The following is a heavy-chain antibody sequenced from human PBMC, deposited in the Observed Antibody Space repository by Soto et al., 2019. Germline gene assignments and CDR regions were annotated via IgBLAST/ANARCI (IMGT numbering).Heavy chain of an antibody. CDR2: INVANGNT. Sequence: QVQLVQSGAEKTKPGASVKVSCKASGYTFIRSAMHWVRQAPGQRLEWMGWINVANGNTKYSQKFQGRVTITRDTSATTAYMELSSLTSEDTAVYYCARGNLWSGYPYYFDYWGHGTLATVSS. J-gene: IGHJ4*01. V-gene: IGHV1-3*05. D-gene: IGHD3-3*01. CDR3: ARGNLWSGYPYYFDY. CDR1: GYTFIRSA.